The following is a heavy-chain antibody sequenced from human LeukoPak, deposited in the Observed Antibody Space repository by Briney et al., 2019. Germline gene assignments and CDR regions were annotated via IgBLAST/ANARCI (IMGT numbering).Heavy chain of an antibody. J-gene: IGHJ6*03. D-gene: IGHD3-3*01. Sequence: PGGSLRLSCAASGFTFSIYAMSWVRQAPGKGLEWVANMNQDGSVKYYVDSVKGRFTISRDNAKNSVYLQMNSLRVEDTAVYYCARDAVRFLEWLTTYYMDVWGKGTTVIVSS. V-gene: IGHV3-7*01. CDR2: MNQDGSVK. CDR3: ARDAVRFLEWLTTYYMDV. CDR1: GFTFSIYA.